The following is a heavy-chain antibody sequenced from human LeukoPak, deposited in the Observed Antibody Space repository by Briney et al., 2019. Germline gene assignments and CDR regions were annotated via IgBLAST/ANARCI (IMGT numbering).Heavy chain of an antibody. Sequence: PGGSLRLSCAASGFTFSSYSMNWVRQAPGKGLEWVSSISSSSSYIYYADSVKGRFTISRDNAKNSLYLQMNSLRAEDTAVYYCARIPQPYDFWSGYFDYWGQGTLVTVSS. V-gene: IGHV3-21*01. CDR3: ARIPQPYDFWSGYFDY. J-gene: IGHJ4*02. CDR1: GFTFSSYS. CDR2: ISSSSSYI. D-gene: IGHD3-3*01.